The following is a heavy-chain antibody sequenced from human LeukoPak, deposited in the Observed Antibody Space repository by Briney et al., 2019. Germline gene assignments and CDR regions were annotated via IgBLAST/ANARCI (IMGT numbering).Heavy chain of an antibody. CDR1: GFTFSSYA. D-gene: IGHD1-26*01. Sequence: GGSLRLSCAASGFTFSSYALSWVRQAPGKGLEWVSAISGSGGSTYYADSVKGRFTISRDNSKNTLYLQMNSLRAEDTAVYYCAKIKIVGEYYFDYWGQGTLVTVSP. V-gene: IGHV3-23*01. CDR3: AKIKIVGEYYFDY. CDR2: ISGSGGST. J-gene: IGHJ4*02.